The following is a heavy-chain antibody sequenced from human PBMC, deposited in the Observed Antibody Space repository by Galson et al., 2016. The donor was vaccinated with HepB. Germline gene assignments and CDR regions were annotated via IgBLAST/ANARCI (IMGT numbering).Heavy chain of an antibody. J-gene: IGHJ4*02. CDR1: GFTFSMYA. CDR3: VKGQQNLSPGFDY. CDR2: ISGGAGNT. V-gene: IGHV3-23*01. Sequence: SLRLSCAASGFTFSMYALGWVRQAPGKGLEWVSAISGGAGNTYYADSVKGRFTISRDNSKNTLFLQMNSLRAGDTALYYCVKGQQNLSPGFDYWGQGTLVTVPS. D-gene: IGHD6-13*01.